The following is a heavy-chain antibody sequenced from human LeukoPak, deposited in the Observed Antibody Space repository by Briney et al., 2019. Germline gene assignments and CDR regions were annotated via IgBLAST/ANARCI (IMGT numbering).Heavy chain of an antibody. CDR2: ISAYNGNT. CDR3: ARDLPSYYDFWSGYYGVDY. Sequence: ASVKVSCKASGYTFTSYGISWVRQAPGQGLEWMGWISAYNGNTNYAQKLQGRVTMTTDTSTSTAYMELRSLRSDDTAVYYCARDLPSYYDFWSGYYGVDYWGQGTLVTVSS. CDR1: GYTFTSYG. V-gene: IGHV1-18*01. D-gene: IGHD3-3*01. J-gene: IGHJ4*02.